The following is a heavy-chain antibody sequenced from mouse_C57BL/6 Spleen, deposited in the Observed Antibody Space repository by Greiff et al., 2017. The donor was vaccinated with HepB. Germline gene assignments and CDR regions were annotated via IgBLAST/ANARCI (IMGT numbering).Heavy chain of an antibody. CDR2: INPGSGGT. J-gene: IGHJ3*01. Sequence: QVQLQQSGAELVRPGTSVKVSCKASGYSFTNYLIEWVKQRPGQGLGWSGVINPGSGGTNYNEKFKGKATLTADKSSITAYMQFSSLTAEDSAVYFCARGDYSTAWFAYWGQGTLVTVSA. D-gene: IGHD2-5*01. CDR3: ARGDYSTAWFAY. CDR1: GYSFTNYL. V-gene: IGHV1-54*01.